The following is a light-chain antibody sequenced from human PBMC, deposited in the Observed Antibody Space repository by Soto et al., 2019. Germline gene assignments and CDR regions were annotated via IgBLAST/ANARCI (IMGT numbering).Light chain of an antibody. CDR1: QSVSSS. CDR3: QQRYNWPLT. Sequence: EIVLTQSPATLSLSPGERATLSCRASQSVSSSLAWYQQKPGQAPRLLIYAASNRATGIPARFSGSGSGTDFTLTISSLEPEDFAIYYCQQRYNWPLTFGG. V-gene: IGKV3-11*01. J-gene: IGKJ4*01. CDR2: AAS.